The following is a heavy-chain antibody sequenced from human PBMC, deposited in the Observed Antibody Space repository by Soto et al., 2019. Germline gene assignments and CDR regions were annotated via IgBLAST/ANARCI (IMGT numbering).Heavy chain of an antibody. Sequence: GGSLRLSCAASGFTFSDYYMSWIRQAPGKGLEWVSYISSSSSYTNYADSVKGRFTISRDNAKNSLYLQMNSLRAEDTAVYYCARDSYSSSSGLGGGPYYYYYGMDVWGQGTTVTVSS. J-gene: IGHJ6*02. D-gene: IGHD6-6*01. V-gene: IGHV3-11*06. CDR1: GFTFSDYY. CDR2: ISSSSSYT. CDR3: ARDSYSSSSGLGGGPYYYYYGMDV.